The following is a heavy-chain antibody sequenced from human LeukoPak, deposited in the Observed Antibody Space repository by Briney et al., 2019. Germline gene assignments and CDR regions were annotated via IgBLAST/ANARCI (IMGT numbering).Heavy chain of an antibody. Sequence: GGSLRLSCAASGFTFSSYGMHWVRQAPGKGLEWVSAISGSGGSTYYADSVKGRFTISRDNSKNTLYLQMNSLRAEDTAVYYCANVPPTAVAGDYFDYWGQGTLVTVSS. V-gene: IGHV3-23*01. D-gene: IGHD6-19*01. CDR3: ANVPPTAVAGDYFDY. CDR2: ISGSGGST. J-gene: IGHJ4*02. CDR1: GFTFSSYG.